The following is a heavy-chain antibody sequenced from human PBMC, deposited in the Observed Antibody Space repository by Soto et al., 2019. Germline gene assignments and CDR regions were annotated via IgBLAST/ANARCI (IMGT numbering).Heavy chain of an antibody. CDR3: ARANYYGSPGDFDY. J-gene: IGHJ4*02. Sequence: EVQLVESGGGLVQPGGSLRLSCAASGFTFSSYSMNWVRQAPGKGLEWVSYISSSSSTIYYADSVKGRFTISRDNAKNSLYLQTNSLRAEDTAVYYCARANYYGSPGDFDYWGQGTLVTVSS. CDR1: GFTFSSYS. V-gene: IGHV3-48*01. CDR2: ISSSSSTI. D-gene: IGHD3-10*01.